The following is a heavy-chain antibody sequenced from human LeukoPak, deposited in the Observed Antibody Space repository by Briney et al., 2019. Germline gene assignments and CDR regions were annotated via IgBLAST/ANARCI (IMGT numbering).Heavy chain of an antibody. Sequence: SGTLSLTCTVSGGSISSGDYYWSWIRQPPGKGLEWIGYIYYSGSTYYNPSLKSRVTISVDTSKNQFSLKLSSVTAADTAVYYCARDIYGSGSYYLDYWGQGTLVTVSS. CDR1: GGSISSGDYY. D-gene: IGHD3-10*01. J-gene: IGHJ4*02. CDR2: IYYSGST. CDR3: ARDIYGSGSYYLDY. V-gene: IGHV4-30-4*08.